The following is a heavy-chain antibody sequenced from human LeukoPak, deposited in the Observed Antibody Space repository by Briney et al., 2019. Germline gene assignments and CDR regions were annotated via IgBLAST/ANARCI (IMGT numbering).Heavy chain of an antibody. CDR3: ARDGESSGSDDFDY. CDR2: INPKSGAT. CDR1: GYTFTDCY. Sequence: GASVKVSCKASGYTFTDCYMHWVRQAPGQGLEWMGWINPKSGATMYAQNFQGRVTMTRDTSISTAYMELSRLRSDDTAVYYCARDGESSGSDDFDYWGQGTLVTVSS. D-gene: IGHD1-26*01. J-gene: IGHJ4*02. V-gene: IGHV1-2*02.